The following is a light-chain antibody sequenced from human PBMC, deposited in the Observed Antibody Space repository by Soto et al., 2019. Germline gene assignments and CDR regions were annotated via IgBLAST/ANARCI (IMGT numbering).Light chain of an antibody. CDR1: QSVGTN. CDR2: GAS. Sequence: EIVMTQSPATLSVSPGERATLSCRASQSVGTNLVWYQHKPGQAPRPLIYGASIRATGIPARFSASGSGTEFTLTIRSLQSEDSAVYFCQQYYYWPPYNFGQWPKVDIK. CDR3: QQYYYWPPYN. V-gene: IGKV3-15*01. J-gene: IGKJ2*01.